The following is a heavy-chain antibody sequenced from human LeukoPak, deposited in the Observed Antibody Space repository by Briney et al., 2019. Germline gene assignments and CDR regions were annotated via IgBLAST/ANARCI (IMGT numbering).Heavy chain of an antibody. CDR2: IYYSGST. Sequence: SETLSLTCTVSGGSISSYYWSWIRQPPGKGLEWIGYIYYSGSTNYNPSLKSRVTISVDTSKNQFSLKLSSVTAADTAVYYCARHGVHSLFPVDVWGQGTTVTVSS. CDR3: ARHGVHSLFPVDV. J-gene: IGHJ6*02. CDR1: GGSISSYY. V-gene: IGHV4-59*08. D-gene: IGHD3-3*01.